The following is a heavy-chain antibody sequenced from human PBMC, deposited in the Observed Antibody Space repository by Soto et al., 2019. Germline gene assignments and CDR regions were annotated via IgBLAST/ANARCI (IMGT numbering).Heavy chain of an antibody. CDR2: SSHDATDE. CDR3: ARDGYCGTTQCYSGLPDY. Sequence: QVQLVESGGGVVQPGGSLRLSCAASGFTFKNHGMHWVRQAPGKALERVAVSSHDATDERYADSVRGRFTISRDYSKNTLDLQMSSLRPEDTGVFYWARDGYCGTTQCYSGLPDYWCQGILVTVSS. D-gene: IGHD2-15*01. J-gene: IGHJ4*02. CDR1: GFTFKNHG. V-gene: IGHV3-30*03.